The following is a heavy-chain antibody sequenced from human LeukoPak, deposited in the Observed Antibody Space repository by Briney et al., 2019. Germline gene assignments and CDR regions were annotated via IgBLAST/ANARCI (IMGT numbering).Heavy chain of an antibody. CDR1: GYTFTGYY. CDR2: INPNNGVT. CDR3: ARRRIVGITYFDY. V-gene: IGHV1-2*02. Sequence: ASVKVSCKSSGYTFTGYYIHWVRQAPGQGLEWMGWINPNNGVTNYAQKFQGSVTMTRDTSISTAYLDLSRLTSDDTAFYYCARRRIVGITYFDYWGQGTLVTVSS. J-gene: IGHJ4*02. D-gene: IGHD1-26*01.